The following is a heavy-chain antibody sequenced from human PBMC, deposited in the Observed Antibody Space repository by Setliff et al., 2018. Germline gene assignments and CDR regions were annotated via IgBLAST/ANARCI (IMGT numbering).Heavy chain of an antibody. V-gene: IGHV4-39*07. J-gene: IGHJ5*02. CDR2: IYYSGST. CDR3: ARVLNWFDP. Sequence: SETLSLTCTVSGGSISSSSYYWGWIRQPPGKGLELIGSIYYSGSTYYNPSLKSRVTISVDTSKNQFSLKLSSVTAADTAVYYCARVLNWFDPLGQGTLVTVSS. CDR1: GGSISSSSYY. D-gene: IGHD1-26*01.